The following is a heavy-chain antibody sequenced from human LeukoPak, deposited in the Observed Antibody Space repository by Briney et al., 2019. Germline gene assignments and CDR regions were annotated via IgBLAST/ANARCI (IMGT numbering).Heavy chain of an antibody. CDR3: ARGQKKRYYDFWSGYSPPGHY. Sequence: PGGSLRLSCAASGSTFSSYWMSWVRQAPGKGLEWVANIKQDGSEKYYVDSVKGRFTISRDNAKNSLYLQMNSLRAEDTAVYYCARGQKKRYYDFWSGYSPPGHYWGQGTLVTVSS. D-gene: IGHD3-3*01. CDR1: GSTFSSYW. V-gene: IGHV3-7*01. J-gene: IGHJ4*02. CDR2: IKQDGSEK.